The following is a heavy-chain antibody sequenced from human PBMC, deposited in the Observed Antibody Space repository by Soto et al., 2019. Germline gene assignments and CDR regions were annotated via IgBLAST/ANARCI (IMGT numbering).Heavy chain of an antibody. D-gene: IGHD2-15*01. Sequence: SSETLSLTCAVSGGSISSGDYYWSWIRQPPGKGLEWIGYIYYSGSTYYNPSLKSRVTISVDTSKNQFSLKLSSVTAADTAVYYFAIDQSVVRRGGYYYYYGMDVWGQGTTVTVSS. J-gene: IGHJ6*02. CDR3: AIDQSVVRRGGYYYYYGMDV. CDR2: IYYSGST. CDR1: GGSISSGDYY. V-gene: IGHV4-30-4*01.